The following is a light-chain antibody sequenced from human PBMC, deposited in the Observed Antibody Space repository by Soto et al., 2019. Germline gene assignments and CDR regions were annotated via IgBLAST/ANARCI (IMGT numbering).Light chain of an antibody. CDR2: SNN. Sequence: QSVLTQPPSASGTPGQRVTISCSGSSSNIGSNTVNWYQQLPGTAPKLLIYSNNQRPSGVPDRFSGSKSGTSASLAISGLQSEDEAAYYCPAWDDSLNGYVFGSGTKLTVL. CDR3: PAWDDSLNGYV. CDR1: SSNIGSNT. V-gene: IGLV1-44*01. J-gene: IGLJ1*01.